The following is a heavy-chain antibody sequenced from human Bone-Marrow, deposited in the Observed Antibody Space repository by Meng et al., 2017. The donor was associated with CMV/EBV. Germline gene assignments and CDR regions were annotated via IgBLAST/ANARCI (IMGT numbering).Heavy chain of an antibody. CDR2: ISSSSSTI. J-gene: IGHJ6*02. V-gene: IGHV3-48*04. CDR3: ARKLVTTFRFYYYYNAMDV. CDR1: GFTFSSYS. D-gene: IGHD2/OR15-2a*01. Sequence: GGSLRLSCAASGFTFSSYSMNWVRQAPGKGLEWVSYISSSSSTIYYADSVKGRFTISRDNAKNSLYLQMNSLRAEDAAVYYCARKLVTTFRFYYYYNAMDVWGQGTTVTVSS.